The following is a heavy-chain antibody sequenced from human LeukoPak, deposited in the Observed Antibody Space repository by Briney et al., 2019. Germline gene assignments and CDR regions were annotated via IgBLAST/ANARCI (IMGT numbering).Heavy chain of an antibody. CDR2: IWSDGVDT. Sequence: GGSLRLSCAASGFTFSSYGMNWVRQVPGKGLEWVAVIWSDGVDTYHADSVEGRFTISRDNSKNTLYLQMNSLTAEDTAVYYCAKDRRHYSGSSGYGLDCWGQGTLVTVSS. CDR1: GFTFSSYG. CDR3: AKDRRHYSGSSGYGLDC. D-gene: IGHD3-22*01. V-gene: IGHV3-33*03. J-gene: IGHJ4*02.